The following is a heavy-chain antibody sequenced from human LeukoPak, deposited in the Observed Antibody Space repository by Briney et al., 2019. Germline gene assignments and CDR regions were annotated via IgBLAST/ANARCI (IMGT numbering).Heavy chain of an antibody. CDR1: GVPFSNAW. J-gene: IGHJ4*02. CDR3: SAYYNGRGDY. CDR2: SISRTEGVTT. Sequence: PGGSLGLSCAASGVPFSNAWMTRVRQAPGRGLEWVGRSISRTEGVTTEYAAPVKGRFTISRDDSRNTVYLQMNSLKTEDTAVYYCSAYYNGRGDYWGQGTLVTVSS. D-gene: IGHD3-10*01. V-gene: IGHV3-15*01.